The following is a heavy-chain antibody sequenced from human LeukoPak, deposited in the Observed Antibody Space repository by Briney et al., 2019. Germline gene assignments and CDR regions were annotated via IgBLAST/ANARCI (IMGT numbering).Heavy chain of an antibody. V-gene: IGHV1-46*01. J-gene: IGHJ4*02. Sequence: GASVKVSCKASGYTFTSYYMHWVRQAPGQGLEWMGIINPSGGSTSYAQKFQGRVTMTRDTSISTAYMELSRLRSDDTAVYYCARESPRGYSGYDPTFDYWGQGTLVTVSS. CDR1: GYTFTSYY. CDR3: ARESPRGYSGYDPTFDY. D-gene: IGHD5-12*01. CDR2: INPSGGST.